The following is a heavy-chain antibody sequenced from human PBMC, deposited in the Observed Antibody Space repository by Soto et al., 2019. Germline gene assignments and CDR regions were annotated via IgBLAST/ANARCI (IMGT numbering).Heavy chain of an antibody. CDR3: ATSSPPSYSGYDSPDAFDI. D-gene: IGHD5-12*01. CDR2: ISGSGGST. V-gene: IGHV3-23*01. CDR1: GFTFSSYA. J-gene: IGHJ3*02. Sequence: EVQLLESGGGLVQPGGSLRLSCAASGFTFSSYAMSWVRQAPGKGLEWVSAISGSGGSTYYADSVKGRFTISRDNSKNTRYLQMNSLRAEDTAVYYCATSSPPSYSGYDSPDAFDIWGQGTMVTVSS.